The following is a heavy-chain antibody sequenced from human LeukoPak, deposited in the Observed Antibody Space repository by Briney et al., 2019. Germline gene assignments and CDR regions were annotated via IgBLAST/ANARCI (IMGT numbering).Heavy chain of an antibody. Sequence: SETLSLTCTVSGGSISSYYWSWIRQPPGKGLEWIGYIYYSGSTNYKPSLKSRVTISVDTSKNQFSLKLSSVTAADTAVYYCARRTLIGSFDSWGQGTLVTVSS. CDR3: ARRTLIGSFDS. CDR2: IYYSGST. V-gene: IGHV4-59*08. D-gene: IGHD3-22*01. CDR1: GGSISSYY. J-gene: IGHJ4*02.